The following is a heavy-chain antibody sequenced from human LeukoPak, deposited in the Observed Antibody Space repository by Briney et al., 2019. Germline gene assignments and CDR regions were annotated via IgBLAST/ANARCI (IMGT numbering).Heavy chain of an antibody. V-gene: IGHV4-59*08. J-gene: IGHJ4*02. CDR2: IYNSGST. Sequence: SETLSLTCTVSGDSISSYYWSWIRQPPGKGLEWIGYIYNSGSTDYNLSLKSRVTISVDTSKNQFSLKLSSVTAADTAVYYCARASRITMVRGVTITDSYYFDYWGQGTLVTVSS. CDR3: ARASRITMVRGVTITDSYYFDY. D-gene: IGHD3-10*01. CDR1: GDSISSYY.